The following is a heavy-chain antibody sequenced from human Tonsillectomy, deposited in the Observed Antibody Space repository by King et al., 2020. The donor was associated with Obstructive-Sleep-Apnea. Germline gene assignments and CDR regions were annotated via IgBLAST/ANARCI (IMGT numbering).Heavy chain of an antibody. CDR2: ISYDGSNK. D-gene: IGHD6-13*01. J-gene: IGHJ4*02. V-gene: IGHV3-30-3*01. CDR1: GFTFSSYA. Sequence: QVQLVESGGGVVQPGRSLRLSCAASGFTFSSYAMHWVRQAPGKGLEWVAVISYDGSNKYYADSVKGRFTISRDNSKNTLYLQMNSLRAEDTAVYYCARDVEYSSSWYYFDYWGQGTLVTVSS. CDR3: ARDVEYSSSWYYFDY.